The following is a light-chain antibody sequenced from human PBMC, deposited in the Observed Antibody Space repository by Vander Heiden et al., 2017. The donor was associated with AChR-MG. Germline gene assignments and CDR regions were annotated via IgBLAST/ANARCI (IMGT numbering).Light chain of an antibody. V-gene: IGKV3-15*01. Sequence: EIVMTQSPATLPASPGASATLHCRASQSVGSDLAWYQQKPGQAPRLLIYGASTRATGIPDRFSGSGSGTEFTLTISSLQSEDFAVYYCQQYDSWPLTFGGGTKAEIK. CDR3: QQYDSWPLT. CDR1: QSVGSD. CDR2: GAS. J-gene: IGKJ4*01.